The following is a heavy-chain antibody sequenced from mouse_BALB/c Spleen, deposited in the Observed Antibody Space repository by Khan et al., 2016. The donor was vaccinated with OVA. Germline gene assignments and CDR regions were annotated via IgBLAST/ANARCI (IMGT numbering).Heavy chain of an antibody. V-gene: IGHV1S81*02. CDR3: ARSGYGNPFAY. D-gene: IGHD2-1*01. Sequence: QVQLQQPGAELVKPGASVKISCKASGYTFTSFYMYWVKQRPGQGLEWIGGINPSNGDTHFYEKFKSKATLTVDKSSTTAYMQFRGLTSEYSSVYYCARSGYGNPFAYWGQGTLVTVSA. CDR1: GYTFTSFY. CDR2: INPSNGDT. J-gene: IGHJ3*01.